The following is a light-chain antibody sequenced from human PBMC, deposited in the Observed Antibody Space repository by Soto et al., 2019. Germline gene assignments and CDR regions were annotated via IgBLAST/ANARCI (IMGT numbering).Light chain of an antibody. CDR2: ATS. V-gene: IGKV3-20*01. CDR3: QQYCSSILT. Sequence: EMVLTQSPCTLSLSPGEIATLSCRASQSVSSSYLAWYQQRPSQAPRLLIYATSSRATGIPDRFSGSGSGTDFTLTISRLEPEYFAVYYCQQYCSSILTFGPGTKVYIK. CDR1: QSVSSSY. J-gene: IGKJ3*01.